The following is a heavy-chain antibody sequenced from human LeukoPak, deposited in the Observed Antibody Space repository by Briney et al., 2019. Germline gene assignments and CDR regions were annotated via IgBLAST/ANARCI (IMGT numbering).Heavy chain of an antibody. V-gene: IGHV3-21*01. J-gene: IGHJ4*02. D-gene: IGHD2-2*01. CDR2: ISSSSSYI. Sequence: PGGSLRLSCAASGFTFSSYSMNWVRQAPGKGLEWVSSISSSSSYIYYADSVKGRFTISRDNAKNSLYLQMNSLRAEDTAVYYCARDPPPPDIVVVPAGYWGQGTLVTVSS. CDR1: GFTFSSYS. CDR3: ARDPPPPDIVVVPAGY.